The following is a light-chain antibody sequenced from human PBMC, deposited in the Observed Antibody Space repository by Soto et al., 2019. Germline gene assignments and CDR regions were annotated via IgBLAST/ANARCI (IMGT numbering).Light chain of an antibody. CDR1: QSISSW. J-gene: IGKJ1*01. Sequence: DNHMTQSPSTLSASVVDRVTITCRASQSISSWLAWYQQKPGKAPKLLIYKASSLESGVPSRFSGSGSGTEFTLTISSLQPDDFATYYCQQYNSYSWTFGQGTKVDIK. CDR2: KAS. CDR3: QQYNSYSWT. V-gene: IGKV1-5*03.